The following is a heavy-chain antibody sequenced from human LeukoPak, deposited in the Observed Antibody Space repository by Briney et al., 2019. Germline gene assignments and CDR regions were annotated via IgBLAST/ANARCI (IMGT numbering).Heavy chain of an antibody. CDR1: GFSFSSDT. J-gene: IGHJ4*02. CDR2: IGTSSSTV. Sequence: GGSLRLSCAASGFSFSSDTMNWVRQAPGKGLEWVSHIGTSSSTVYYADSVKGRFTISRDNAKNSLYLQMSGLRDEDTAVYYCAREMGTTSDSWGQETLVTVSS. V-gene: IGHV3-48*02. CDR3: AREMGTTSDS. D-gene: IGHD1-7*01.